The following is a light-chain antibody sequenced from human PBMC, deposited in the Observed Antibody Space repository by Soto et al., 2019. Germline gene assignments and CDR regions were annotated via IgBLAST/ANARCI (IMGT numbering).Light chain of an antibody. J-gene: IGKJ1*01. CDR2: GAS. CDR3: QQYNNWPQRT. Sequence: EIVMTQSPATLSVSPGERATLSCRASQNVSSNLAWYQQKPGQAPRLLIYGASTRATGIPARFSGSGSGTEFTLTISSLQSEDFAVYYCQQYNNWPQRTFGQGTKVEIK. CDR1: QNVSSN. V-gene: IGKV3-15*01.